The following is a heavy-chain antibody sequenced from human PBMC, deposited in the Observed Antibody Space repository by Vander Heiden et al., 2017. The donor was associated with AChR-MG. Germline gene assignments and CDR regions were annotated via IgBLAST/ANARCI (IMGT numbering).Heavy chain of an antibody. J-gene: IGHJ6*02. V-gene: IGHV4-61*01. CDR1: GGPVRSGSYY. Sequence: QAQLQATGPGLARPSETLSLTCTVSGGPVRSGSYYWSWIRQPPGKGLEWIGYIYYSGSTNYNPSLKSRVTISVDTSKTQFSLKLSSVTAAETAVYYCATELRPLGMDVWGQGTTVTVSS. CDR3: ATELRPLGMDV. CDR2: IYYSGST. D-gene: IGHD1-26*01.